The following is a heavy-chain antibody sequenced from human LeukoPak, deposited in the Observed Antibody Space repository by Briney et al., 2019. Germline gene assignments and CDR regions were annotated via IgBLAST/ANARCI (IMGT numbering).Heavy chain of an antibody. CDR3: ASSTKLRFPLDY. CDR1: GFTFSSYA. J-gene: IGHJ4*02. V-gene: IGHV3-30*04. CDR2: ISYDGSNK. Sequence: PGGSLRLSCAASGFTFSSYAMHWVRQAPGKGLEWVAVISYDGSNKYYADSVKGRFTISRDNCNNTLYLQIDTLRAEDTGVYYCASSTKLRFPLDYWGQGTLVTVSS. D-gene: IGHD1-1*01.